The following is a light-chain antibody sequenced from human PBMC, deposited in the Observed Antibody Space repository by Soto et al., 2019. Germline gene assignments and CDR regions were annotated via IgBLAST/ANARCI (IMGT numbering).Light chain of an antibody. Sequence: IQMTQAPSSLSASVGDRITMTCRASQSILGFLNWYQQKPGKPPQLRIHDTSTLQTGVPWRFSGSKSGSDFTLTISSLQIVDFATYYCQQSFTPPITFGQGTRLEIK. V-gene: IGKV1-39*01. CDR2: DTS. CDR1: QSILGF. J-gene: IGKJ5*01. CDR3: QQSFTPPIT.